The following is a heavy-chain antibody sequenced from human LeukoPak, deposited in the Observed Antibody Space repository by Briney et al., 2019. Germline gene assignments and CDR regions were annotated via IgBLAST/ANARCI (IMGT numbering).Heavy chain of an antibody. V-gene: IGHV3-48*03. CDR3: ARDLTMVRGVKVY. Sequence: GGSLRLSCAASGFTFSSYEMNWVRQAPGKGLECVSYISSSGSTIYYADSVKGRFTISRDNAKNSLYLQMNSLRAEDTAVYYCARDLTMVRGVKVYWGQGTLVTVYS. D-gene: IGHD3-10*01. J-gene: IGHJ4*02. CDR1: GFTFSSYE. CDR2: ISSSGSTI.